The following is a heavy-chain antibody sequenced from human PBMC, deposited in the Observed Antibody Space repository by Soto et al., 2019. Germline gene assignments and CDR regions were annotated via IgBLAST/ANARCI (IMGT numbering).Heavy chain of an antibody. V-gene: IGHV1-3*01. CDR2: INAGNGNT. Sequence: ASVKVSCKASGYTFTSYAMHWVRQAPGQRLEWMGWINAGNGNTKYSQKFQGRVTITRDTSASTAYMELSSLRSEDTAVYYCARVAVAGTENFDYWGQGTLVTVSS. CDR3: ARVAVAGTENFDY. J-gene: IGHJ4*02. CDR1: GYTFTSYA. D-gene: IGHD6-19*01.